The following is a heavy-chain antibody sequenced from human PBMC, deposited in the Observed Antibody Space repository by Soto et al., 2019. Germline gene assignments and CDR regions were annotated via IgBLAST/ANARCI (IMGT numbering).Heavy chain of an antibody. D-gene: IGHD6-13*01. CDR1: GGSISSSSHY. CDR3: ARLDYRSSWNFDY. J-gene: IGHJ4*02. CDR2: IYYSGST. V-gene: IGHV4-39*01. Sequence: PSETLSLTCTVSGGSISSSSHYWGWIRQPPGKGLEWIGSIYYSGSTYYNPSLKSRVTISIDTSKNQFSLKLTSVTAADTAVYYCARLDYRSSWNFDYWGQGTLVTVSS.